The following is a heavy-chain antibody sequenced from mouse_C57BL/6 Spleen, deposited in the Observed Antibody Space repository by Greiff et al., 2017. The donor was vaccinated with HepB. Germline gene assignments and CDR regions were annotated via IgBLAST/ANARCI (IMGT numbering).Heavy chain of an antibody. CDR1: GYTFTSYW. D-gene: IGHD2-3*01. J-gene: IGHJ2*01. CDR2: IDPNSGGT. CDR3: ARSGRLLPYYFDY. Sequence: VQLQQPGAELVKPGASVKLSCKASGYTFTSYWMHWVKQRPGRGLEWIGRIDPNSGGTKYNEKFKSKATLTVDKPSSKAYMQLSSLTAEDSAVYYCARSGRLLPYYFDYWGQGTTLTVSS. V-gene: IGHV1-72*01.